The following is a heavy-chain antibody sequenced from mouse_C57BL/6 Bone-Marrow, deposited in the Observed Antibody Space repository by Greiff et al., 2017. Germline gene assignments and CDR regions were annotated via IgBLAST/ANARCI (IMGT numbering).Heavy chain of an antibody. J-gene: IGHJ3*01. D-gene: IGHD1-1*01. CDR3: TRSRYYYGSSPWFAY. CDR1: GFNIKDDY. CDR2: IDPENGDT. Sequence: EVQGVESGAELVRPGASVKLSCTASGFNIKDDYMHWVKQRPEQGLEWIGWIDPENGDTEYASKFQGKATITADTSSNTAYLQLSSLTSEDTAVYYCTRSRYYYGSSPWFAYWGQGTLVTVSA. V-gene: IGHV14-4*01.